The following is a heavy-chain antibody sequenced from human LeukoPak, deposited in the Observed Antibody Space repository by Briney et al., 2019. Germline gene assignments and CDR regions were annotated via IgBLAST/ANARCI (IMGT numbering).Heavy chain of an antibody. Sequence: GASVKVSCKASGYTFTSYYIHWVRQAPGQGLEWMGIINPSGGSTSYAQKFQGRVTMTRDTSTSTVYMQLSSLRSEDTVVYYCARDGVGSYSGSYIDYWGQGTLVTVSS. CDR2: INPSGGST. J-gene: IGHJ4*02. CDR3: ARDGVGSYSGSYIDY. CDR1: GYTFTSYY. D-gene: IGHD1-26*01. V-gene: IGHV1-46*01.